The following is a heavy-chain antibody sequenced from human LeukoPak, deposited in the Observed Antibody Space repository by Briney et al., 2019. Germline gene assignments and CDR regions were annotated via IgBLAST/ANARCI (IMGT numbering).Heavy chain of an antibody. V-gene: IGHV3-74*01. CDR3: ARSLYSSGWYSDY. Sequence: GGSLRLSCAASGFTFSSYWMHWVRQAPGKGLVWVSRINSDGSSTSYADSVKGRFTISRDNAKNSLSLQMNSLRAEDTAVYYCARSLYSSGWYSDYWGQGTLVTVSS. CDR2: INSDGSST. CDR1: GFTFSSYW. D-gene: IGHD6-19*01. J-gene: IGHJ4*02.